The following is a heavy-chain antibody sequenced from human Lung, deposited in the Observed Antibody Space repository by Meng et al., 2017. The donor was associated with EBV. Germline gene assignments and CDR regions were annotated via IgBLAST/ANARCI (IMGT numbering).Heavy chain of an antibody. CDR1: GYTFNDYY. CDR2: INPNSGGT. V-gene: IGHV1-2*06. CDR3: ARGDGGNGSDY. J-gene: IGHJ4*02. Sequence: QVQLVPSGAEVKKPGASVKVSCKASGYTFNDYYMHWVRQAPGQGLEWMGRINPNSGGTHYAQKFQGRLTMTRDTSTSTVYMELSSLRSEDTAVYYCARGDGGNGSDYWGQGTLVTVSS. D-gene: IGHD4-23*01.